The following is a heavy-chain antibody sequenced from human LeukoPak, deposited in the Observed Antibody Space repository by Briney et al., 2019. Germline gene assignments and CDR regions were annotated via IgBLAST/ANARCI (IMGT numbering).Heavy chain of an antibody. CDR3: ARDRYYGSESPLIDY. CDR1: GFTFSSYS. Sequence: GGSLRLSCAASGFTFSSYSMNWVRQAPGKGLEWVSSISSSSSYIYYADSVKGRFTISRDNAKNSLYLQMNSLRAEDTAVYYCARDRYYGSESPLIDYWGQGTLVTVSS. V-gene: IGHV3-21*01. CDR2: ISSSSSYI. D-gene: IGHD3-10*01. J-gene: IGHJ4*02.